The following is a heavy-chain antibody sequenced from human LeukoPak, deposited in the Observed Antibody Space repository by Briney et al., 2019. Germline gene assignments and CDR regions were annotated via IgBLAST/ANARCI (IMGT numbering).Heavy chain of an antibody. D-gene: IGHD1-14*01. CDR1: GGSISSYY. CDR3: ARVITAGSYYCDN. V-gene: IGHV4-59*08. J-gene: IGHJ4*02. Sequence: PSETLSLTCTVSGGSISSYYWSWIRQPPGKGLEWIGYIYYSGSTYYNPSLKSRVTISVDTSKNQFSLRVSSVTAADTAVYYCARVITAGSYYCDNWGQGTLVTVSS. CDR2: IYYSGST.